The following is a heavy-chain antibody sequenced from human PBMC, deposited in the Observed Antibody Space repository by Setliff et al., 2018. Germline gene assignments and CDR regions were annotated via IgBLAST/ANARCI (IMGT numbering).Heavy chain of an antibody. CDR3: ARDASTSDGRNAFDI. D-gene: IGHD2-2*01. CDR2: IYFGGNT. CDR1: GGSISDNGYF. J-gene: IGHJ3*02. Sequence: PSETLSLTCTVPGGSISDNGYFWGWVRQPPGKGLEWIGSIYFGGNTYFNPSFKSRVTMSIDTSNSQFSLKLSSVTAADTAIYYCARDASTSDGRNAFDIWGQGTMVTVS. V-gene: IGHV4-39*07.